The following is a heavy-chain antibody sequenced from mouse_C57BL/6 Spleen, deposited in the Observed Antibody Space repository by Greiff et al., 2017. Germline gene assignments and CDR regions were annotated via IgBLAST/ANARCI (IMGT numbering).Heavy chain of an antibody. V-gene: IGHV5-17*01. CDR3: ARISYLYYYAIDY. CDR1: GFTFSDYG. D-gene: IGHD2-12*01. CDR2: ISSGSSTI. Sequence: EVQLVESGGGLVKPGGSLKLSCAASGFTFSDYGMHWVRQAPGKGLEWVAYISSGSSTIYYADTVKGRFTITRDNDKNTLFLQMTSLRSVDTAMYYCARISYLYYYAIDYWGQGTSVTVSS. J-gene: IGHJ4*01.